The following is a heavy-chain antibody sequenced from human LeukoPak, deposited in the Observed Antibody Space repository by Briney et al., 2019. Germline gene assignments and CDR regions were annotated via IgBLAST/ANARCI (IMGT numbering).Heavy chain of an antibody. J-gene: IGHJ6*02. CDR2: ISYDGSNK. V-gene: IGHV3-30*18. CDR3: AKELMYSSSWSGHYYYGMDV. D-gene: IGHD6-13*01. CDR1: GFTFSSYG. Sequence: GGSLRLSCAASGFTFSSYGMHWVRQAPGKGLEWVAVISYDGSNKYYADSVKGRFTISRDNSKNTLYLQMNSLRAEDTAVCYCAKELMYSSSWSGHYYYGMDVWGQGTTVTVSS.